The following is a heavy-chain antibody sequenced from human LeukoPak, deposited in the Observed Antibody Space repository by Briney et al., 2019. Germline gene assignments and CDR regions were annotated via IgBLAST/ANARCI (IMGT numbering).Heavy chain of an antibody. D-gene: IGHD3-3*01. Sequence: ASVTVSCKVSGNSLSELSIQWVRQAPGKGHECLGGFDPEEAKMVYAQNFQGRVTMTEDTSTQTAYMELSGLTSDDTGVYYCTTRSGDFWSGFVNWGQGTLVTVSS. CDR3: TTRSGDFWSGFVN. V-gene: IGHV1-24*01. CDR1: GNSLSELS. J-gene: IGHJ4*02. CDR2: FDPEEAKM.